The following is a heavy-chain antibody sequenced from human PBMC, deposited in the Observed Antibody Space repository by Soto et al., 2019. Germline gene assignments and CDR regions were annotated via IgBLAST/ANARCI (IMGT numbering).Heavy chain of an antibody. V-gene: IGHV3-23*01. CDR1: GFFFSSYT. Sequence: EVQLLESGGGLVQPGGSLRLSCVGSGFFFSSYTMTWVRQAPGKGLEWVSSFSATSENTYYADSVRGRFTISRDNPKNTLFLQMNSLTAEDTAMYYCAKARDQQWVRLPFDYWGQGILVIVFS. J-gene: IGHJ4*02. CDR2: FSATSENT. CDR3: AKARDQQWVRLPFDY. D-gene: IGHD6-19*01.